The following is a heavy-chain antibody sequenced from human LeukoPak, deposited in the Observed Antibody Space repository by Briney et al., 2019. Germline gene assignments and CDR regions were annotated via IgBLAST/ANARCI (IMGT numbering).Heavy chain of an antibody. J-gene: IGHJ6*02. CDR2: INHSGST. CDR3: AREGRYSGSYRLYYYYGMDV. D-gene: IGHD1-26*01. V-gene: IGHV4-34*01. Sequence: PSETLSLTCAVYGGSFSGYYWSWIRQPPGKGLEWIGEINHSGSTNYNPSLKSRVTISVDTSKNQFSLKLSSVTAADTAVYYCAREGRYSGSYRLYYYYGMDVWGQGTTVTVSS. CDR1: GGSFSGYY.